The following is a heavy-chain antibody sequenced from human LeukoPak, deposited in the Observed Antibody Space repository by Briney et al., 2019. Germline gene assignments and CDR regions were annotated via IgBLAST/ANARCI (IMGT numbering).Heavy chain of an antibody. V-gene: IGHV1-3*01. CDR2: INAGNGNT. D-gene: IGHD3-10*01. Sequence: GASVKVSCKASGYTFTNYAMHWVRQAPGQRLEWMGWINAGNGNTKYSQKFQGRVTITRDTSASTAYMELSSLRSEDTAVYYCARVYGSGSLRVFDIWAKGQWSPSLQ. CDR3: ARVYGSGSLRVFDI. J-gene: IGHJ3*02. CDR1: GYTFTNYA.